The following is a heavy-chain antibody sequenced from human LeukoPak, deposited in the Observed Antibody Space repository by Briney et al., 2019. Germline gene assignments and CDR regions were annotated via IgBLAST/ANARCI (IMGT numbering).Heavy chain of an antibody. CDR3: ARGVNSGYFDY. Sequence: SETLSLTCTVSGGSISSYYWSWIRQPPGKGLEWIGYIYYSGSTNYNPSLKSRVTISVNTSKNQFSLKLSSVTAADTAVYYCARGVNSGYFDYCGQGTLVTVSS. CDR1: GGSISSYY. V-gene: IGHV4-59*01. D-gene: IGHD1-26*01. J-gene: IGHJ4*02. CDR2: IYYSGST.